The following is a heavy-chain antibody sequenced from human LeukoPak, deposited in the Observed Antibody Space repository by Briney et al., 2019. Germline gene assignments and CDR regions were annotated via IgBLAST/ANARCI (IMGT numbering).Heavy chain of an antibody. CDR1: GASMNTHY. Sequence: ASETLSLTCAVSGASMNTHYWSWLRQPPGKGLEWIGYMLDTVTTKDNPSLKSRFTLSADTSKNQFSLRLTSVTAADTAVYYCATIKRGNFFGYFDFWGQGIPVTVSS. CDR2: MLDTVTT. J-gene: IGHJ4*02. V-gene: IGHV4-59*11. CDR3: ATIKRGNFFGYFDF. D-gene: IGHD3-16*01.